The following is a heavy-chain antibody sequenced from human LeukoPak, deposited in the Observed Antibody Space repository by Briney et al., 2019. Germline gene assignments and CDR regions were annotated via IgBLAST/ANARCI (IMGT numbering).Heavy chain of an antibody. V-gene: IGHV4-39*07. D-gene: IGHD7-27*01. CDR1: GGSISSSSYY. CDR3: ARGVNKWGWPRGVNWFDP. J-gene: IGHJ5*02. CDR2: IYYSGST. Sequence: SETLPLTCTVSGGSISSSSYYWGWIRQPPGKGLEWIGSIYYSGSTYYNPSLKSRVTISLDTSKNQFSLNLSSVAAADTAVYYCARGVNKWGWPRGVNWFDPWGQGTLVTVSS.